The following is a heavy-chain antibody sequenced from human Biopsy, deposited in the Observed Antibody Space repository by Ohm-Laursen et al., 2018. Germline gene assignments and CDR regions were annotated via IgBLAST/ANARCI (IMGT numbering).Heavy chain of an antibody. CDR3: ARGGQGGFLEWLFIG. D-gene: IGHD3-3*01. V-gene: IGHV3-33*01. Sequence: SLRLSCSASGFTFSSYGTHWVRQAPGKGPEWVAAIWYDGSNKNYADSVKGRFTISRDNSKNTLYLQMNSLRAEDTALYYCARGGQGGFLEWLFIGWGQGTLVTVSS. CDR2: IWYDGSNK. CDR1: GFTFSSYG. J-gene: IGHJ4*02.